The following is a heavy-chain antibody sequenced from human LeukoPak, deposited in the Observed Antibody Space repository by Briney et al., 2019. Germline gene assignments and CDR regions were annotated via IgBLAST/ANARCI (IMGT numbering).Heavy chain of an antibody. J-gene: IGHJ4*02. Sequence: GESLKISCKGSGYSFTSYWIGWVRQMPGKGLEWMGIIYPGDSDTRYSPSFQSQVTISADKSISTAYLQWSSLKASDTAMYYCARQYCSGGSCYHFDYWGQGTLVTVSS. CDR3: ARQYCSGGSCYHFDY. D-gene: IGHD2-15*01. CDR1: GYSFTSYW. V-gene: IGHV5-51*01. CDR2: IYPGDSDT.